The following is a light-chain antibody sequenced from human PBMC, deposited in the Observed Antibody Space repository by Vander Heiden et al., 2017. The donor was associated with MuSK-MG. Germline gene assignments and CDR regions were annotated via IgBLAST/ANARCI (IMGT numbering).Light chain of an antibody. CDR1: SLRSFY. J-gene: IGLJ3*02. Sequence: SSELTQDPAVSVALGQRVRITCQGDSLRSFYASWFQQKPGQATGGVIYGENNRPSGIPDRVSGSSSGNTASLTITGAQAEDEADDYCNSRDSNANHLRVFGGGTKLTVL. CDR2: GEN. V-gene: IGLV3-19*01. CDR3: NSRDSNANHLRV.